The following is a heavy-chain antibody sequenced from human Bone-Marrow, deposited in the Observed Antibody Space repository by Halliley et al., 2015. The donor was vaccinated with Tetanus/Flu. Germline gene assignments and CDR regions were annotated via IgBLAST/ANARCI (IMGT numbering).Heavy chain of an antibody. Sequence: LEWVGDLHYRGTPNYNPSLERRVIISLDTSRNQISLRVKSVTAADTAVYYCARGRLSGGFAIWGQGTRISVFS. CDR2: LHYRGTP. J-gene: IGHJ3*01. CDR3: ARGRLSGGFAI. D-gene: IGHD3-16*01. V-gene: IGHV4-59*09.